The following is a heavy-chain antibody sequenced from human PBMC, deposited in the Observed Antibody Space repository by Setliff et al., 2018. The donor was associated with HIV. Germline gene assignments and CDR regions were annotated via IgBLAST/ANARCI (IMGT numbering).Heavy chain of an antibody. V-gene: IGHV4-39*07. CDR2: LYYSGST. D-gene: IGHD6-19*01. CDR3: ARERQWLERDYFDY. J-gene: IGHJ4*02. Sequence: SETLSLTCTVSGGSISSRSYYWGWIRQPPGKGLEWIGSLYYSGSTYYNPSLKSRVTISVDTSKNQFSLKLSSVTAADTAVYYCARERQWLERDYFDYWGQGTLVTVSS. CDR1: GGSISSRSYY.